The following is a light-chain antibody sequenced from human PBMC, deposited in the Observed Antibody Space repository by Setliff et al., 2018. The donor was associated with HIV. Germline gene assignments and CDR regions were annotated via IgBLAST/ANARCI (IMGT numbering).Light chain of an antibody. CDR2: EVN. Sequence: QSVLAQPPSVSGSPGQSVTISCTGTSSDIGSDNSVSWYQQSPGTAPKLMIYEVNNRPSGVPDRFSGSKSGNTASLTISGLQSGDEADYHCSSFSAGSTLVVFGGGTK. V-gene: IGLV2-18*02. J-gene: IGLJ3*02. CDR3: SSFSAGSTLVV. CDR1: SSDIGSDNS.